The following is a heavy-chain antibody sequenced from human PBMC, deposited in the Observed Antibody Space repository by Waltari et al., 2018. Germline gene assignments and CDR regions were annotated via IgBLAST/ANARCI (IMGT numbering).Heavy chain of an antibody. J-gene: IGHJ3*02. Sequence: QVQLVQSGAEVKKPGASVKVSCKASGYTFTSYAMPLVRQAPGQRLEWMGWINAGNGNTKYSQKFQGRVTITRDTSASTAYMELSSLRSEDTAVYYCARVYTYYYDSSGDRDAFDIWGQGTMVTVSS. CDR3: ARVYTYYYDSSGDRDAFDI. CDR1: GYTFTSYA. D-gene: IGHD3-22*01. V-gene: IGHV1-3*01. CDR2: INAGNGNT.